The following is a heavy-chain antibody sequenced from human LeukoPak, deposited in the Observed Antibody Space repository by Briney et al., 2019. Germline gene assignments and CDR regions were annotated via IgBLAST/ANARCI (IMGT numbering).Heavy chain of an antibody. Sequence: GGSLRLSCAASGFTFSSYWTSWVRPAPEKGLEWVANITQNGSQKYYADSVKGRFTISRDNAKNSLYLQMNSLRAADTAVYDCARNPAYFYPDYFDCWAEGTLVTVSS. J-gene: IGHJ4*02. CDR1: GFTFSSYW. CDR3: ARNPAYFYPDYFDC. CDR2: ITQNGSQK. D-gene: IGHD2/OR15-2a*01. V-gene: IGHV3-7*01.